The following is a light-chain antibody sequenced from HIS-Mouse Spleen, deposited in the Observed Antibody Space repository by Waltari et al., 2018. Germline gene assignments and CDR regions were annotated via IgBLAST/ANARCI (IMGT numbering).Light chain of an antibody. Sequence: QSALTQPRSVSGSPGQSVTISCTGTSSDVGGYNYVSWYQQHPGKAPKLIIYDVSKRPSGVPDRFSGSKSGNTASLTISGLQADDEADYYCCSYAGSYNWVFGGGTKLTVL. V-gene: IGLV2-11*01. CDR3: CSYAGSYNWV. CDR2: DVS. CDR1: SSDVGGYNY. J-gene: IGLJ3*02.